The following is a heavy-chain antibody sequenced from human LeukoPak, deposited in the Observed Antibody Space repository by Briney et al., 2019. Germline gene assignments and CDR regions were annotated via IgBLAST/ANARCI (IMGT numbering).Heavy chain of an antibody. CDR2: ISAYNGNT. D-gene: IGHD2-2*01. Sequence: ASVKVSCXASGYTFTSYGISWVRQAPGQGLEWMGWISAYNGNTNYAQKLQGRVTMTTDTSTSTAYMELRSLRSDDTAVYYCARDSREVPAALFDYWGQGTLVTVSS. V-gene: IGHV1-18*01. CDR1: GYTFTSYG. J-gene: IGHJ4*02. CDR3: ARDSREVPAALFDY.